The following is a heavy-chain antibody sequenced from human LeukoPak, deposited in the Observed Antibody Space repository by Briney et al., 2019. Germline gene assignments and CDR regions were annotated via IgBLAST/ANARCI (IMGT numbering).Heavy chain of an antibody. J-gene: IGHJ4*02. CDR1: GFTFSTYI. CDR3: AKGAIYYGSGSFDH. V-gene: IGHV3-21*04. Sequence: GGSLRLSCAASGFTFSTYIMNWVRQAPGKGLEWGSSISTGSNYIYYEDSVKGRFTISRDNAKNSLYLKMNSLRAEDTAIYYCAKGAIYYGSGSFDHWGQGTLVTVSS. D-gene: IGHD3-10*01. CDR2: ISTGSNYI.